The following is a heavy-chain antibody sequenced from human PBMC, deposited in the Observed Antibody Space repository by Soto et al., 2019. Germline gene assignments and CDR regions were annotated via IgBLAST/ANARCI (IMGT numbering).Heavy chain of an antibody. Sequence: SETLSLTCTVSGGSISSYYWSWIRQPPGKGLEWIGYIYYSGSTNYNPSLKSRVTISVDTSKNQFSLKLSSVTAADTAVYYCARYSEDYYDSSGYYPPQPDYWGQGTLVTVSS. V-gene: IGHV4-59*01. J-gene: IGHJ4*02. CDR3: ARYSEDYYDSSGYYPPQPDY. D-gene: IGHD3-22*01. CDR1: GGSISSYY. CDR2: IYYSGST.